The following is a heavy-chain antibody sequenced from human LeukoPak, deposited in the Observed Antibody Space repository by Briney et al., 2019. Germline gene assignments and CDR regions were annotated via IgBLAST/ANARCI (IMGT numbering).Heavy chain of an antibody. CDR2: IYHSGST. J-gene: IGHJ4*02. CDR3: ARGATRDYYDSSGYLYYFDY. CDR1: GGSISSGGYY. V-gene: IGHV4-30-2*01. Sequence: PSETLSLTCTVSGGSISSGGYYWSWIRQPPGKGLEWIGYIYHSGSTYYNPSLKSRVTISVDRSKNQFSLKLSSVTAADTAVYYCARGATRDYYDSSGYLYYFDYWGQGTLVTVSS. D-gene: IGHD3-22*01.